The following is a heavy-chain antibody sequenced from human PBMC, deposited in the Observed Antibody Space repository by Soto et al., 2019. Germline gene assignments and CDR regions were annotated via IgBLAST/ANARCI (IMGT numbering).Heavy chain of an antibody. CDR1: GGTFSSYA. Sequence: SVKVSCKASGGTFSSYAISWVRQAPGQGLEWMGGIIPIFGTANYAQKFQGRVTITADESTSTAYMELSSLRSEDTAVYYCARDPIYDFWSGYVGGANYYYGMDVWGQGTPVTVSS. J-gene: IGHJ6*02. V-gene: IGHV1-69*13. CDR2: IIPIFGTA. CDR3: ARDPIYDFWSGYVGGANYYYGMDV. D-gene: IGHD3-3*01.